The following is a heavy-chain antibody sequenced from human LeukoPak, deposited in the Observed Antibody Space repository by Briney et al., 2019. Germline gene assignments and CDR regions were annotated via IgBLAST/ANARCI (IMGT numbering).Heavy chain of an antibody. Sequence: PSETLSLTCTVSGGSISSYYWSWIRQPPGKGLEWIGYIYYIGSTNYNPSLKSRVTISVDTSKNQFSLKLSSVTAADTAVYYCARDAGYYGIDVWGQGTTVTVSS. CDR1: GGSISSYY. J-gene: IGHJ6*02. D-gene: IGHD3-10*01. V-gene: IGHV4-59*01. CDR3: ARDAGYYGIDV. CDR2: IYYIGST.